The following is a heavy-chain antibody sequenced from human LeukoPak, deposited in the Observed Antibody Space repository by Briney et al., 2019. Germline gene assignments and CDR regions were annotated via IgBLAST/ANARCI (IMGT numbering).Heavy chain of an antibody. D-gene: IGHD4-17*01. J-gene: IGHJ4*02. CDR3: ARDSKDRRLGAVDY. Sequence: GASVKVSCKASGGTFSSYAISWVRQAPGQGLEWMGGIIPIFGTANYAQKFQGRVTITADESTSTAYMELSSLRSEDTAVYYCARDSKDRRLGAVDYWGQGTLVTVSS. CDR1: GGTFSSYA. CDR2: IIPIFGTA. V-gene: IGHV1-69*13.